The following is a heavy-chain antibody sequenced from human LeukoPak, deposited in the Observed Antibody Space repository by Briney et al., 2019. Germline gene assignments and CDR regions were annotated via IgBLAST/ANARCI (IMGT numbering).Heavy chain of an antibody. CDR3: ARADIAAAETD. D-gene: IGHD6-13*01. J-gene: IGHJ4*02. Sequence: SETLSLTCTVSGYSISSGYYWGWIRQPPGKGLEWIGSIYHSGCTYYNPSLKSRVTISVDTSKNQFSLKLSSVTAADTAVYYCARADIAAAETDWGQGTLVTVSS. CDR1: GYSISSGYY. V-gene: IGHV4-38-2*02. CDR2: IYHSGCT.